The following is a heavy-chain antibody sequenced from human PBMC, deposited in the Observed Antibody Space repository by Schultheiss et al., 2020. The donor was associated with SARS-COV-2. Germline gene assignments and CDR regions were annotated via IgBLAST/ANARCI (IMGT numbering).Heavy chain of an antibody. CDR2: IWYDGSNK. CDR1: GFTFSSYG. J-gene: IGHJ6*02. V-gene: IGHV3-33*01. Sequence: GGSLRLSCAASGFTFSSYGMHWVRQAPGKGLEWVAVIWYDGSNKYYADSVKGRFTTSRDNSKNTLYLQMNSLRAEDTAVYYCARDNAPNSGSYHRYYYYYGMDVWGQGTTVTVSS. CDR3: ARDNAPNSGSYHRYYYYYGMDV. D-gene: IGHD1-26*01.